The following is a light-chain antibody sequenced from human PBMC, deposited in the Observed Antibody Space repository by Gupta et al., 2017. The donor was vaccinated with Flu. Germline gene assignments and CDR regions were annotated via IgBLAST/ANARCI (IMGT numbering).Light chain of an antibody. J-gene: IGKJ1*01. V-gene: IGKV4-1*01. Sequence: DIVMTQSPDSLAVSLGERATINCKSSQSVLYSSNNKNYLAWYQQKPGQPPKLLIYWASTRESGVPDRFSGSGSGTDFTLTISSLQAEDVAVYYWQQYYWTWTFGQGTKVEIK. CDR3: QQYYWTWT. CDR1: QSVLYSSNNKNY. CDR2: WAS.